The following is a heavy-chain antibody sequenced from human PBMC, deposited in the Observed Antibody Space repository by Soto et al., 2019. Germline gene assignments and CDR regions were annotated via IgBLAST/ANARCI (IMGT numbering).Heavy chain of an antibody. CDR1: GGSISSGGYY. J-gene: IGHJ5*02. CDR3: ARDRLATGFEWFDH. V-gene: IGHV4-31*03. D-gene: IGHD5-12*01. Sequence: PSETLSLTCTVSGGSISSGGYYWSWIRQHPGKGLEWIGYIYYSGSTYYNPSLKSRVTISVDTSKNQFSLKLSSVTAADTAVYYCARDRLATGFEWFDHWGQGTLVTVSS. CDR2: IYYSGST.